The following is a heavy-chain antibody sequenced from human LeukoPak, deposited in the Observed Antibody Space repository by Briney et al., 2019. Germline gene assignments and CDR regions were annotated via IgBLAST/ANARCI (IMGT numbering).Heavy chain of an antibody. CDR1: GFTFSSSE. J-gene: IGHJ4*02. CDR3: AKSVLSSGSYGWYDY. CDR2: ISRSGSTI. D-gene: IGHD1-26*01. Sequence: GGSLRLSCAASGFTFSSSEMNWVRQAPGKGLEWLSYISRSGSTIYYADSVKGRFTISRDNSKNTLYLQMNSLRAEDTAVYYCAKSVLSSGSYGWYDYWGQGTLVTVSS. V-gene: IGHV3-48*03.